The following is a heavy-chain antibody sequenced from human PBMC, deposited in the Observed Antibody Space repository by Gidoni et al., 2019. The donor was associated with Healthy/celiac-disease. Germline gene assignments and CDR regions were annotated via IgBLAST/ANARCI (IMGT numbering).Heavy chain of an antibody. D-gene: IGHD1-26*01. CDR1: GFTFSSYA. Sequence: EVQLLESGGGLVQPGGSLKLSCAASGFTFSSYAMSWVRQAPGKGLEWVSSISGSDGGPYYPDSLKGPFPISRDNSRNTLYLPMNRLGAEDRAVYFCAKGSAETVGATPSYFYYWGQGTLVTVSS. CDR2: ISGSDGGP. V-gene: IGHV3-23*01. CDR3: AKGSAETVGATPSYFYY. J-gene: IGHJ4*02.